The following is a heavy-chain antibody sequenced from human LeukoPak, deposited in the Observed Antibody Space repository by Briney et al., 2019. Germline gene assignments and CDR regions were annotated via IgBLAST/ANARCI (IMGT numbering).Heavy chain of an antibody. D-gene: IGHD6-13*01. V-gene: IGHV4-4*02. J-gene: IGHJ4*02. CDR3: AREIAAAGLDY. Sequence: ASETLSLTCAVSGGSIISSNWWGGVRPPPGKGLEWIGEIYHRGSTNYNPSLKSRVTMSLDKSKNQFSLNLTSVTAADTAVYYCAREIAAAGLDYWGQGTLVTVSS. CDR1: GGSIISSNW. CDR2: IYHRGST.